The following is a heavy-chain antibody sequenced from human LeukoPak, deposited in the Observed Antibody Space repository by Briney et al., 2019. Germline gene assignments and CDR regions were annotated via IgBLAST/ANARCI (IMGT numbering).Heavy chain of an antibody. D-gene: IGHD2-15*01. CDR2: INHSGST. V-gene: IGHV4-34*01. J-gene: IGHJ5*02. CDR3: VRGRYQGVVVVEAATRNWFDP. CDR1: GGSFSGYY. Sequence: SETLSLSCAVSGGSFSGYYWSWIRQPPGKGLAWIGGINHSGSTNYNPSLKSRVTISVETSKNQYSLKLSSVTAADTAMYYCVRGRYQGVVVVEAATRNWFDPWGQGTLVTVYS.